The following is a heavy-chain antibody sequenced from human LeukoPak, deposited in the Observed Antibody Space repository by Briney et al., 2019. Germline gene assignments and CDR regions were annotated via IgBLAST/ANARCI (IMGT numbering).Heavy chain of an antibody. CDR2: IFYSGST. V-gene: IGHV4-31*03. J-gene: IGHJ4*02. Sequence: SETLSLTCSVSGGSISSGDHFWSWIRQHPGKGLEWIGYIFYSGSTYYNPSLKSRVTISVDTSKNQFSLKLTSVTAADTAVYYCTRDVPRSAGYPDNWGQGTLVTVSS. D-gene: IGHD2-15*01. CDR1: GGSISSGDHF. CDR3: TRDVPRSAGYPDN.